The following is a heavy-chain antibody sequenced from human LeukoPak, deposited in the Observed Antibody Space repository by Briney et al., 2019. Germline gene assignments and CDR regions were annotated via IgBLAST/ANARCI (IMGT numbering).Heavy chain of an antibody. CDR1: GGSISSSSYY. V-gene: IGHV4-39*01. J-gene: IGHJ6*02. D-gene: IGHD3-10*01. CDR3: ARQELGSEYYYGMDV. Sequence: PSETLSLTCTVSGGSISSSSYYWGWIRQPPGKGLEWIGSIYYSGSTYYNPSLKSRVTISVDTSKNQFSLKLSSVTAADTAVYYCARQELGSEYYYGMDVWGQGTTVTVSS. CDR2: IYYSGST.